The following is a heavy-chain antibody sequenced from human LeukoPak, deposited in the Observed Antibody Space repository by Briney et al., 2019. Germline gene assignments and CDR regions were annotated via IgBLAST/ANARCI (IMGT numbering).Heavy chain of an antibody. D-gene: IGHD5-18*01. CDR2: ISYDGSNK. V-gene: IGHV3-30-3*01. J-gene: IGHJ3*02. CDR1: GFTFSSYA. CDR3: ARVSGGRYIWLNAFDI. Sequence: PGGSLRLSCAASGFTFSSYAMHWVRQAPGKGLEWVAVISYDGSNKHYADSVKGRFTISRDNSKNTLYLQMNSLRAEDTAVYYCARVSGGRYIWLNAFDIWGQGTMVTVSS.